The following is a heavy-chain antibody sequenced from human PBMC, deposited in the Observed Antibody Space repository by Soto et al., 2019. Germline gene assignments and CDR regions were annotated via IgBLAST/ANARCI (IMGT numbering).Heavy chain of an antibody. Sequence: GGSLRLSCVACGFTFDTYGIHWVRQAPGKGLQWVALISYEGSNTYYADSVRGRFTISRDNSKNTLYLQMNTLRPEDTGVYYCARVTPGNNLYYFSGLDFWGQGTSVTVSS. J-gene: IGHJ6*02. V-gene: IGHV3-30-3*01. CDR3: ARVTPGNNLYYFSGLDF. CDR1: GFTFDTYG. D-gene: IGHD1-1*01. CDR2: ISYEGSNT.